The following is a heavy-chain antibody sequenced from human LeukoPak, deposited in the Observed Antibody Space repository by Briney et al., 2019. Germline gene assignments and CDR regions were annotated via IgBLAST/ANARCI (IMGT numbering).Heavy chain of an antibody. J-gene: IGHJ5*02. CDR2: ISSSSSTI. V-gene: IGHV3-48*02. CDR3: ARDPPSYYYDSSGFDP. D-gene: IGHD3-22*01. Sequence: PGGSLRLSCAASGFISSTYSMNWVRQAPGKGLEWVSYISSSSSTIYYADSVKGRFTISRDNAKNSLYLQMDSLRDEDTAVYYCARDPPSYYYDSSGFDPWGQGTLVTVSS. CDR1: GFISSTYS.